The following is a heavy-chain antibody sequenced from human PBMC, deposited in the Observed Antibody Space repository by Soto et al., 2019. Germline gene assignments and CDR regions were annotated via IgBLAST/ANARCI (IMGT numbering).Heavy chain of an antibody. CDR2: IIPILGIA. CDR3: ARSRWYSSSWAYWYFDL. Sequence: QVQLVQSRAEVKKPGSSVKVSCKASGGTFSSYTISWVRQAPGQGLEWMGRIIPILGIANYAQKFQGRVTITADKSTSTAYMELSSLRSEDTAVYYCARSRWYSSSWAYWYFDLWGRGTLVTVSS. CDR1: GGTFSSYT. J-gene: IGHJ2*01. D-gene: IGHD6-13*01. V-gene: IGHV1-69*02.